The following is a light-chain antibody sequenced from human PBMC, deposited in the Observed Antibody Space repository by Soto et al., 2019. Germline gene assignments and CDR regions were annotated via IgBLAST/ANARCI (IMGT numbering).Light chain of an antibody. CDR2: DVT. CDR3: CSYTTSNTRQIV. V-gene: IGLV2-14*01. J-gene: IGLJ1*01. CDR1: SSDVGGYNY. Sequence: QSVLTQPASVSGSPGQSITISCTGNSSDVGGYNYVSWYQQQPGKAPKFMIYDVTNRPSGVSNRFSGSKSGNTASLTISGLQAEDEADYYCCSYTTSNTRQIVFGTGTKVTVL.